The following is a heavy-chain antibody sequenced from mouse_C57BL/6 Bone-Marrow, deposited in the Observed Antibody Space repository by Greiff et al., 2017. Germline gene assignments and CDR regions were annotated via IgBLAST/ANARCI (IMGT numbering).Heavy chain of an antibody. D-gene: IGHD1-1*01. CDR2: INPNNGGT. CDR1: GYTFTDYN. CDR3: ASSPLYYDGRSYDWYFDI. V-gene: IGHV1-18*01. J-gene: IGHJ1*03. Sequence: EVHLVESGPELVKPGASVKIPCKASGYTFTDYNMDWVKQSHGKSLEWIGDINPNNGGTNYNQKFKGKATLTVDKSSSTAYMELRSLTSEDTAVYYCASSPLYYDGRSYDWYFDIWGTGTTVTVSS.